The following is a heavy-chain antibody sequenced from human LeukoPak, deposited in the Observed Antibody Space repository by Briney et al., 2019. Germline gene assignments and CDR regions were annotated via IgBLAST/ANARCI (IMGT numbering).Heavy chain of an antibody. V-gene: IGHV4-4*07. D-gene: IGHD2-15*01. J-gene: IGHJ6*04. CDR1: GGSISSYY. Sequence: KPSETLSLTCTVSGGSISSYYWSWIRQPAGKGLEWIGRIYTSGSTNYNPSLKSRATMSVDTSKNQFSLKLSSVTAADTAVYYCARLRCSGGSCYSEFSDYYYGMDVWGKGTTVTVSS. CDR2: IYTSGST. CDR3: ARLRCSGGSCYSEFSDYYYGMDV.